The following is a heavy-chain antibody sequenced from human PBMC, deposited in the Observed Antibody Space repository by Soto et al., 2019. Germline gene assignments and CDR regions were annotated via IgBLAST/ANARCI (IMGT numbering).Heavy chain of an antibody. Sequence: PSETLSLTCTVSGGSVSSGSYYWTWIRQPPGRGLEWIGYIYYTGSTDYNPSLKSRVTISVDTSKNQFSLKVNSVTAADTAVYYSASVPGGTSRGSEYWGHGTLVTVSS. D-gene: IGHD2-15*01. J-gene: IGHJ4*01. CDR1: GGSVSSGSYY. CDR2: IYYTGST. CDR3: ASVPGGTSRGSEY. V-gene: IGHV4-61*01.